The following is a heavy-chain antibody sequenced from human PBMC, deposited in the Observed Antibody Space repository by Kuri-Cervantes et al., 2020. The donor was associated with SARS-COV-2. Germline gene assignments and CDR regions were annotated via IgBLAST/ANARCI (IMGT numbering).Heavy chain of an antibody. CDR1: GGTFNRHA. V-gene: IGHV1-69*13. CDR3: ARTITMVRGVTPDWYFDL. CDR2: IIPLFDAT. D-gene: IGHD3-10*01. Sequence: SVKVSCKASGGTFNRHAISWVRQAPGQGLEWMGDIIPLFDATKYAQNFQGRVTITADESTSTAFMELRSLRSEDTAMYYCARTITMVRGVTPDWYFDLWGRGTLVTVSS. J-gene: IGHJ2*01.